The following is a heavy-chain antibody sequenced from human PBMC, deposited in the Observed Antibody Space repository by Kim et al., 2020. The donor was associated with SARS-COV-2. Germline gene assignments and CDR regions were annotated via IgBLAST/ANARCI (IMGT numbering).Heavy chain of an antibody. V-gene: IGHV3-23*01. CDR3: ARHKNSFPDN. CDR2: VVISTGNT. Sequence: GGSLRLSCVASGFTFSSYGMSWVRQAPGKGLEWVSSVVISTGNTHYADSVRGRFIISRDNSKNTLYLQMNSLRAEDTAVYFCARHKNSFPDNWGQGTLVTVSS. D-gene: IGHD2-21*01. J-gene: IGHJ4*02. CDR1: GFTFSSYG.